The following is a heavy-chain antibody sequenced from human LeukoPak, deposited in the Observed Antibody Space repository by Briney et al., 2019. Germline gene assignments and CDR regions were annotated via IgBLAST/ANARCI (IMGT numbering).Heavy chain of an antibody. J-gene: IGHJ4*02. CDR1: GFSFSTYW. D-gene: IGHD6-13*01. CDR2: IKSDGSSA. V-gene: IGHV3-74*01. Sequence: GGSLRLSCAASGFSFSTYWVHWVRQAPGKGLVWVSRIKSDGSSASYADFVKGRFTISRDNAKNTLSLQMNSLRAEDTAVYYCARARRIASSWYYFDYWGQGTLVTVSS. CDR3: ARARRIASSWYYFDY.